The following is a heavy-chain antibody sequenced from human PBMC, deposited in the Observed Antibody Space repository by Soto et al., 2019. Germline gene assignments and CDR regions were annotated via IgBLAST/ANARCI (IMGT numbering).Heavy chain of an antibody. CDR1: GFTFSGSA. J-gene: IGHJ6*02. V-gene: IGHV3-73*01. CDR3: TSYTDSSGYYYYYGMDV. CDR2: IRSKANSYAT. D-gene: IGHD3-22*01. Sequence: GGSLRLSCAASGFTFSGSAMHWVRQASGKGLEWVGRIRSKANSYATAYAASVKGRFTISRDDSKNTAYLQMNSLKTEDTAVYYCTSYTDSSGYYYYYGMDVSGQGTTVTVSS.